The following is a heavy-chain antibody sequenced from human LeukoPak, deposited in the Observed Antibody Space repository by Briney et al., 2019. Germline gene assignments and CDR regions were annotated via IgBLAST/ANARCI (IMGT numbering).Heavy chain of an antibody. CDR2: IYSGGST. J-gene: IGHJ4*02. Sequence: GGSLRLSCAASGFTVSSNYMSWVRQAPGKGLEWVSVIYSGGSTYYADSVKGRFTISRDNSKNTLYLQMNSLRAEDTAVYYCARDGGSGYSYYFDYWGQGTLVTVSS. D-gene: IGHD3-22*01. V-gene: IGHV3-53*01. CDR3: ARDGGSGYSYYFDY. CDR1: GFTVSSNY.